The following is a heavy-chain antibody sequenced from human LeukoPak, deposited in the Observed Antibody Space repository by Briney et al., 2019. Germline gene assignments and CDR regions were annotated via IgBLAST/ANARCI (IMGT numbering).Heavy chain of an antibody. J-gene: IGHJ2*01. CDR1: GFSLSTSGMC. D-gene: IGHD7-27*01. CDR3: ARTTNWGSNWYFDL. V-gene: IGHV2-70*11. Sequence: SGPALVKPTQTLTLTCTFSGFSLSTSGMCVSWIRQPPGKALEWLARIDWDDDKYYSTSLKTRLTISKDTSKNQVVLTMTNMDPVDTATYYCARTTNWGSNWYFDLWGRGTLVTVSS. CDR2: IDWDDDK.